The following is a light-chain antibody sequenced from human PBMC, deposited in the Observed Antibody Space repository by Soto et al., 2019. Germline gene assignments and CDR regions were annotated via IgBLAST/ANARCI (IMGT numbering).Light chain of an antibody. CDR3: QQYSVWSPVLT. J-gene: IGKJ4*01. V-gene: IGKV3-15*01. CDR1: QGVRSD. CDR2: DAS. Sequence: EILMTQSPSTLSVSPGERATLSCRASQGVRSDLAWYQQKPGQAPRLLIYDASTRATDTPARFSGDGSGTEFTLSISSLQSEAFAVYYYQQYSVWSPVLTFGGGTKVEIK.